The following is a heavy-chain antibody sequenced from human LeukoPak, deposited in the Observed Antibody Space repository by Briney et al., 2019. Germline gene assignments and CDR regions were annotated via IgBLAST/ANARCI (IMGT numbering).Heavy chain of an antibody. V-gene: IGHV4-30-4*01. Sequence: PSETLSLTCTVSGGSISSGDYYWSWLRQPPGKGLEWIGYIYYSGSTYYNPSLKSRVTISVDTSKNQFSLKLSSVTAADTAVYYCASYILGDWFDPWGQGTLVTVSS. CDR3: ASYILGDWFDP. J-gene: IGHJ5*02. CDR2: IYYSGST. CDR1: GGSISSGDYY. D-gene: IGHD3-16*01.